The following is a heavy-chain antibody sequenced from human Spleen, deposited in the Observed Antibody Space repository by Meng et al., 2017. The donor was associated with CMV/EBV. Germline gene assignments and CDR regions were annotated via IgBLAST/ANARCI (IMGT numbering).Heavy chain of an antibody. CDR2: IKSKTDGGTT. CDR3: TTYRRS. J-gene: IGHJ5*02. Sequence: SLRLSCAASGFTFIDTWMNWVRQAPGKGLEWVGRIKSKTDGGTTDYAAPVQGRFTISRDDSKDTLYLQMNSLKTEDTAMYYCTTYRRSWGQGTLVTVSS. CDR1: GFTFIDTW. V-gene: IGHV3-15*07.